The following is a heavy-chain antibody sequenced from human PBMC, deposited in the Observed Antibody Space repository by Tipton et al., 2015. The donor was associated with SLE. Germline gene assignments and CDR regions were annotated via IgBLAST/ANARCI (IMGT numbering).Heavy chain of an antibody. CDR1: GGSISSYY. CDR2: IYYSGST. CDR3: ARDERLSSGWYFDY. V-gene: IGHV4-59*12. D-gene: IGHD6-19*01. J-gene: IGHJ4*02. Sequence: TLSLTCTVSGGSISSYYWSWFRQPPGKGLEWIGYIYYSGSTNYNPSLKSRVTISVDTSRNQFSLKLSSVTAADTAVYYCARDERLSSGWYFDYWGQGTLVTVSS.